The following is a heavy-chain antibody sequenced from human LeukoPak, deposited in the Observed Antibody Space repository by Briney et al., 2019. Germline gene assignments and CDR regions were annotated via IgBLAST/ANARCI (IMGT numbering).Heavy chain of an antibody. V-gene: IGHV4-59*01. J-gene: IGHJ4*02. CDR1: GGSISSYY. Sequence: SETLSLTCTVSGGSISSYYWSWIRQPPGKGLEWIGYIYYSGSTNYNPSLKSRVTVSVDTSKNQFSLKLSSVTAADTAVYYCARGPVPGKPYYDYDYWGQGTLVTVSS. D-gene: IGHD3-16*01. CDR2: IYYSGST. CDR3: ARGPVPGKPYYDYDY.